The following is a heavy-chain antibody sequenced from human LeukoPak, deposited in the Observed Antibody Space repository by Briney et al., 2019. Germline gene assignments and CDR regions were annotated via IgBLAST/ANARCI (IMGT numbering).Heavy chain of an antibody. CDR3: ARGLLSSARLSWFDP. V-gene: IGHV4-59*12. CDR2: IYYSGST. Sequence: SETLSLTCTVSGGSISYYYWSWIRQPPGKGLEWIGYIYYSGSTNYSSSLKSRVTISVDTSKNQFSLKLSSVTAADTAVYYCARGLLSSARLSWFDPRGQGTLVTVSS. D-gene: IGHD2-15*01. J-gene: IGHJ5*02. CDR1: GGSISYYY.